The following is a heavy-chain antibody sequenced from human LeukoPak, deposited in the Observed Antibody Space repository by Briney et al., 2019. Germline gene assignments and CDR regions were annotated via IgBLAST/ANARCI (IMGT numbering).Heavy chain of an antibody. CDR2: IYTGGTT. CDR1: GFTVSGTH. CDR3: ARDQATSGGGLDS. Sequence: PGGSLRLSCAASGFTVSGTHMSWVRQAPGKGLEWVSAIYTGGTTYYSDSVEGRFTISRDKSKNPLYLQMDSLRVEDTAVYYCARDQATSGGGLDSWGQGTLVTVSS. J-gene: IGHJ4*02. D-gene: IGHD3-16*01. V-gene: IGHV3-53*01.